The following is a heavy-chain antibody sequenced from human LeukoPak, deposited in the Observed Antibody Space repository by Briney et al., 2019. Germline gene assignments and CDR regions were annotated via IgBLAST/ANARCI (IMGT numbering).Heavy chain of an antibody. D-gene: IGHD5-12*01. V-gene: IGHV3-23*01. Sequence: PGGSLRLSCAASGFTFSNYGMSWVRQAPGRGLEWVSAISSSGGSTCYADSVKGRFTISRDNSKNTLYLQMNSLRAEDTAVYYCAKDLVGRYSGYDYFDYWGQGTLVTVSS. CDR2: ISSSGGST. CDR1: GFTFSNYG. CDR3: AKDLVGRYSGYDYFDY. J-gene: IGHJ4*02.